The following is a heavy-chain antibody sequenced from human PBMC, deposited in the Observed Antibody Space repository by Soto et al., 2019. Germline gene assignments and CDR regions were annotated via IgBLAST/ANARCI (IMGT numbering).Heavy chain of an antibody. CDR2: INWNGDST. CDR1: GFSFDDYG. Sequence: GGSLRLSCEASGFSFDDYGMSWVRQGPGKGLEWVSGINWNGDSTGYAESVKSRFTISRDNAKKLLYLEMNSLRAEDTALYYCARGIGSDWSSWFDPWGQGT. V-gene: IGHV3-20*04. D-gene: IGHD3-9*01. CDR3: ARGIGSDWSSWFDP. J-gene: IGHJ5*02.